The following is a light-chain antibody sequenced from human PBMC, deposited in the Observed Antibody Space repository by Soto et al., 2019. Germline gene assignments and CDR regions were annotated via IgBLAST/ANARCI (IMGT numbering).Light chain of an antibody. V-gene: IGKV3-15*01. Sequence: EIVMTQSPATLSVSPGERATLSCRASQSVSSNLAWYQQKPGQAPRLLIYGASTRATGIPAMFSGSGSGTEFTLTISSLQSEDFAVYYCQQYNNWLRYTFGQGTKLEIK. CDR3: QQYNNWLRYT. J-gene: IGKJ2*01. CDR2: GAS. CDR1: QSVSSN.